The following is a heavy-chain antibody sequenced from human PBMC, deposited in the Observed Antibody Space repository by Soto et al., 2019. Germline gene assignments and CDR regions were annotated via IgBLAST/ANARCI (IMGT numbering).Heavy chain of an antibody. Sequence: GGSLRLSCAASGFTFSSYGMHWVRQAPGKGLEWVAVIWYDGSNKYYADSVKGRFTISRDNSKNTLYLQMNSLRAEDTAVYYCARDWYNWNVPGMDVWGQGTTVTVS. V-gene: IGHV3-33*01. CDR3: ARDWYNWNVPGMDV. J-gene: IGHJ6*02. CDR1: GFTFSSYG. D-gene: IGHD1-20*01. CDR2: IWYDGSNK.